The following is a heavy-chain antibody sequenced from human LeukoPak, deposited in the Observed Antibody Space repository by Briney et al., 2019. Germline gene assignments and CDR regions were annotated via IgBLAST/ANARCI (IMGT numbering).Heavy chain of an antibody. CDR2: ISAYNGNT. J-gene: IGHJ3*02. D-gene: IGHD2-2*02. CDR3: ARGAIVVVPAAILVDAFDI. CDR1: GGTFSSYA. Sequence: ASVKVSCKASGGTFSSYAISWVRQAPGQGLEWMGWISAYNGNTNYAQKLQGRVTMTTDTSTSTAYMELRSLRSDDTAVYYCARGAIVVVPAAILVDAFDIWGQGTMVTVSS. V-gene: IGHV1-18*01.